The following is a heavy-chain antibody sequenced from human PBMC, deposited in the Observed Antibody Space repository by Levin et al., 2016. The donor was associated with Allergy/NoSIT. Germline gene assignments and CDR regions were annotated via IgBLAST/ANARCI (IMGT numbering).Heavy chain of an antibody. CDR1: GGSLRGYY. CDR3: ARRPDGMDV. Sequence: SETLSLTCGVSGGSLRGYYWTWIRQSPGKGLECIGEINYSGGTNYNPSLKSRVTMSVDTSKSQFTLKLNSVTAADTAVYYCARRPDGMDVWGQGTTVTVSS. J-gene: IGHJ6*02. V-gene: IGHV4-34*01. CDR2: INYSGGT.